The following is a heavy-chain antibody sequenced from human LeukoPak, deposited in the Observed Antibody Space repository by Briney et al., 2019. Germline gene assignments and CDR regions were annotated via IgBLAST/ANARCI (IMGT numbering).Heavy chain of an antibody. V-gene: IGHV1-24*01. Sequence: ASVKVSCKVSGYTLTELSMHWVRQAPGKGLEWMGGFDPEDGETIYAQKFQGRVTMTEDTSTDTAYMELSSLRSEDTAVYYCATLPLLRYFDWLLYSCFDYWGQGTLVTVSS. CDR2: FDPEDGET. D-gene: IGHD3-9*01. J-gene: IGHJ4*02. CDR1: GYTLTELS. CDR3: ATLPLLRYFDWLLYSCFDY.